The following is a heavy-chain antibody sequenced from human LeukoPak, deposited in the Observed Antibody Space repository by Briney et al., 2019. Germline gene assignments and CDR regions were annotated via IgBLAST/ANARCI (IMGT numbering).Heavy chain of an antibody. D-gene: IGHD6-19*01. CDR1: GFTFSDNY. CDR2: ISSSGSI. Sequence: PGGSLRLSCAASGFTFSDNYMSWIRQAPGKGLEWVSYISSSGSIYYADSVKGRFTISRDNAKNSLYLQMNSLRAEDTAVYYCARGQAQQWLVSPWNYYYMDVWGKGTTVTISS. CDR3: ARGQAQQWLVSPWNYYYMDV. V-gene: IGHV3-11*04. J-gene: IGHJ6*03.